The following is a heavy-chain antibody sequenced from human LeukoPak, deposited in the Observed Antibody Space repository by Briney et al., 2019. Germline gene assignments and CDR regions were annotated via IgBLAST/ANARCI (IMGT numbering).Heavy chain of an antibody. Sequence: KTSETLSLTCTVSGGSISIGGYYWSWLRQHPGKGLEWIGYIYYSGSTYYNPSLKSRVTKSVDTSKNQFSLKLSSVTAADTAVYYCARGLGSWPSDYWGQGTLVTVSS. J-gene: IGHJ4*02. CDR3: ARGLGSWPSDY. CDR1: GGSISIGGYY. V-gene: IGHV4-31*03. D-gene: IGHD6-13*01. CDR2: IYYSGST.